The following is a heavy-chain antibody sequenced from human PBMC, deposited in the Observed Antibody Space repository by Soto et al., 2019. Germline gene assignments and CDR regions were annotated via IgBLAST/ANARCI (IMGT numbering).Heavy chain of an antibody. J-gene: IGHJ4*02. CDR1: GFTFSSNW. V-gene: IGHV3-74*01. CDR2: INTDGSIT. CDR3: ARDGEGF. Sequence: WSLRLSCAASGFTFSSNWMHWVRRVPGRGLVWVSRINTDGSITDYVDSVKGRFTISRDNAKNTLYLQMNSLRVEDTAVYYCARDGEGFWGQGTLVTVSS. D-gene: IGHD2-21*01.